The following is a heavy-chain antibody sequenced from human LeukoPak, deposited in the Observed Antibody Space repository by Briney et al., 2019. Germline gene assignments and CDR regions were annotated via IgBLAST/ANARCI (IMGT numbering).Heavy chain of an antibody. CDR3: AGRQHIVAVTATRGSLDM. D-gene: IGHD2-21*02. CDR2: ILNSGRT. Sequence: PSETLSLTCTVSGGSISSYYWSWIRQPPGKGLEWIGYILNSGRTNYNPSLRSRVTMSVDTSKNQFSLNLSSLTAADTAVYYCAGRQHIVAVTATRGSLDMWGRGTMVTVSS. V-gene: IGHV4-59*03. CDR1: GGSISSYY. J-gene: IGHJ3*02.